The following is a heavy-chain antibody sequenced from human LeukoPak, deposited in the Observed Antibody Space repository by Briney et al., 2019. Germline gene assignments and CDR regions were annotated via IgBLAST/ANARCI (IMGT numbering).Heavy chain of an antibody. CDR1: GFTFSGNA. Sequence: GRSLRLSCAASGFTFSGNAMHWVRQAPGKGLEWMAVISSDGSNKYYADSVKGRLTISRDNSKNTLYLQMNSVTTEDTALYYCARVDDYYYYYIDVWGKGTTVTVSS. CDR3: ARVDDYYYYYIDV. CDR2: ISSDGSNK. J-gene: IGHJ6*03. D-gene: IGHD3/OR15-3a*01. V-gene: IGHV3-30*04.